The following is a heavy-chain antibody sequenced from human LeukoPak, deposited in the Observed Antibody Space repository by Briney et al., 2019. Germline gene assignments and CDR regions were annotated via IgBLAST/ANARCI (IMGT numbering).Heavy chain of an antibody. CDR2: ISGSGGST. Sequence: GGSLRLSCAASGFTFSSYAMSWVRQAPGKGLEWVSAISGSGGSTYYADSVKGRFTISRDNSKNTLYLQMNSLRVEDTAVYYCAKAGRHVSHFDYWGQGTLVTVSS. CDR3: AKAGRHVSHFDY. J-gene: IGHJ4*02. V-gene: IGHV3-23*01. CDR1: GFTFSSYA. D-gene: IGHD3-16*01.